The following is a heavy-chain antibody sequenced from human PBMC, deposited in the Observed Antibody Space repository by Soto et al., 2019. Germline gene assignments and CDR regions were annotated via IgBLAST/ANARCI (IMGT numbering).Heavy chain of an antibody. CDR2: IIPILGIA. CDR1: GGTFSSYT. CDR3: ARSERRSIPLGRTIEIQNYYYYMDV. D-gene: IGHD2-2*02. J-gene: IGHJ6*03. Sequence: ASVKVSCKASGGTFSSYTISWVRQAPGQGLEWMGRIIPILGIANYAQKFQGRVTITADKSTSTAYMELSSLRSEDTAVYYCARSERRSIPLGRTIEIQNYYYYMDVWGKGTTVTVSS. V-gene: IGHV1-69*02.